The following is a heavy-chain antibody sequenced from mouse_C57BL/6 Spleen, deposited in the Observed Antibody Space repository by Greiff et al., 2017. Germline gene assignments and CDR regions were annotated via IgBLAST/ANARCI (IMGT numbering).Heavy chain of an antibody. Sequence: QVQLQQPGAELVKPGASVKLSCKASGYTFTSYWMHWVKQRPGRGLEWIGRIYPNSGGTKYNEKFKSKATLTVDKPSSTAYMQLSSLTSEDSAVYYCARKTTVGDFYYWGQGTTLTVSS. CDR1: GYTFTSYW. CDR3: ARKTTVGDFYY. CDR2: IYPNSGGT. J-gene: IGHJ2*01. D-gene: IGHD1-1*01. V-gene: IGHV1-72*01.